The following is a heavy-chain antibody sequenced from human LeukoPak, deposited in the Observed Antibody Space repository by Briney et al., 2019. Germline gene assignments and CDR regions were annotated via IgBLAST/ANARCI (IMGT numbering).Heavy chain of an antibody. J-gene: IGHJ4*02. D-gene: IGHD3-16*01. Sequence: GGSLRLSCAASGFTFSSYTMNWVRQAPGKGLEWVSSISSSGYVYYADSVKGRFTISRDNAKNSLYLQMNSLRAEDTAVYYCARGNDYLWGTPVYWGQGTLVTVSS. V-gene: IGHV3-21*01. CDR3: ARGNDYLWGTPVY. CDR1: GFTFSSYT. CDR2: ISSSGYV.